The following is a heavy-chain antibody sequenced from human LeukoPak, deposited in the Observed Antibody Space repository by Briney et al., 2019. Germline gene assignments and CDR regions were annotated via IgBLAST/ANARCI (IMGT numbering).Heavy chain of an antibody. D-gene: IGHD3-10*01. Sequence: SVKVSCKASGGTFSSYAISRVRQAPGQGLEWMGGIIPIFGAANYAQKFQGRVTITADESTSTAYMELSSLRSEDTAVYYCASHRFGELSHYYYMDVWGKGTTVTISS. CDR3: ASHRFGELSHYYYMDV. V-gene: IGHV1-69*13. CDR1: GGTFSSYA. J-gene: IGHJ6*03. CDR2: IIPIFGAA.